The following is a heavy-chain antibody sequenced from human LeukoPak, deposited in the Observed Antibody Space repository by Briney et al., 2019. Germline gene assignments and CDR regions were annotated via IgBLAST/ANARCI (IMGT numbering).Heavy chain of an antibody. Sequence: PGRSLRLSCAASGFTFSSYGMHWVRQAPSKWLEWVAVIWYDGSNKYYADSVKGRFTMSRDNSKNTLYLQMNSLRAEDTAVYYCAKAGVNWNYADYMDVWGKGTTVTVSS. CDR3: AKAGVNWNYADYMDV. CDR1: GFTFSSYG. CDR2: IWYDGSNK. V-gene: IGHV3-33*03. D-gene: IGHD1-7*01. J-gene: IGHJ6*03.